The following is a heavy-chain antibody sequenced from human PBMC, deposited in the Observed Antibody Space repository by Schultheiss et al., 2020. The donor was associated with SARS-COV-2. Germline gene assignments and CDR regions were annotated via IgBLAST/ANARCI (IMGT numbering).Heavy chain of an antibody. V-gene: IGHV4-4*08. J-gene: IGHJ4*02. CDR1: GGSISSYY. D-gene: IGHD5-18*01. CDR3: ARDRRYLGGYSYGLGVDY. Sequence: SETLSLTCTVTGGSISSYYWSWIRQPPGKGLEWIGYIYYSGSTNYNPSLKSRVTISVDTSKNQFSLKLSSVTAADTAVYYCARDRRYLGGYSYGLGVDYWGQGTLVTVAS. CDR2: IYYSGST.